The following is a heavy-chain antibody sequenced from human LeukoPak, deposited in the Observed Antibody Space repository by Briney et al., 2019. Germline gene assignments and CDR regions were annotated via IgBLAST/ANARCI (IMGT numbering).Heavy chain of an antibody. D-gene: IGHD5-18*01. CDR3: ARDEVGAGNTYVKFDY. CDR1: GFTVSNNY. Sequence: GGSLRLSCAASGFTVSNNYMSWVRQAPGKGLEWVSVIYSDGRTYYADSVQGRFTISRDNSKNTLYLQMNSLRAEDTAVYYCARDEVGAGNTYVKFDYWGQGTLVTVSS. V-gene: IGHV3-66*01. J-gene: IGHJ4*02. CDR2: IYSDGRT.